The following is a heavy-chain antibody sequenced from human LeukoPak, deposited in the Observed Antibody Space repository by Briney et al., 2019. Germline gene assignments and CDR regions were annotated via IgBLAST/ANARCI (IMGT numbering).Heavy chain of an antibody. CDR2: ISGGRTT. Sequence: GGSLRLSCAASGFTFSAYAMTWVRQAPGKGLEWVSTISGGRTTYYADSVKGRFTISRDNAKNSLYLHMNSLRAEDTAVYYCAREGWVAASGSGFFDYWGQGTLVTVSS. CDR3: AREGWVAASGSGFFDY. CDR1: GFTFSAYA. J-gene: IGHJ4*02. V-gene: IGHV3-69-1*01. D-gene: IGHD6-13*01.